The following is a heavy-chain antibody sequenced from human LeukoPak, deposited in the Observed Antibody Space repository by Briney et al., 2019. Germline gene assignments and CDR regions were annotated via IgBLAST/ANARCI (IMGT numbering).Heavy chain of an antibody. CDR2: IIPILGIA. Sequence: SVKVSCKASGGTFSSYAISWVRQAPGQGLEWMGRIIPILGIANYAQKFQGRVTITADKSTSTAYMELSSLRSEDTAVYYCANYDSSGPHAFDIWGQGSMVTVSS. CDR1: GGTFSSYA. V-gene: IGHV1-69*04. D-gene: IGHD3-22*01. CDR3: ANYDSSGPHAFDI. J-gene: IGHJ3*02.